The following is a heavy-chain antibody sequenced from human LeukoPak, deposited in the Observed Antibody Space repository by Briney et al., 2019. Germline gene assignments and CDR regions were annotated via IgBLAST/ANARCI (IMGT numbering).Heavy chain of an antibody. CDR3: ARISDHNWYFDL. V-gene: IGHV1-8*01. CDR2: MNPSSGYT. D-gene: IGHD1-14*01. Sequence: ASVTVSCKASGYPFTTYDINWVRPATGQGLEGMGWMNPSSGYTGYSQKFQGRVTMTRNTSITTAYMELSSLRSEDTAVYYCARISDHNWYFDLWGRGTLVTVSS. J-gene: IGHJ2*01. CDR1: GYPFTTYD.